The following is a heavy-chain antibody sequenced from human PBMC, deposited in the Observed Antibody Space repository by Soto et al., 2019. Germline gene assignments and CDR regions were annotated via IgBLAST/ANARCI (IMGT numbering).Heavy chain of an antibody. D-gene: IGHD3-22*01. V-gene: IGHV3-23*01. CDR2: ISGSGGST. CDR3: AKDYYDSSGSPTPNFDY. Sequence: GGSLRLSCAASGFTFSSYAMSWVRQAPGKGLEWVSAISGSGGSTYYADSVKGRFTISRDNSKNTLYLQMNSLRAEDTAVYYCAKDYYDSSGSPTPNFDYWGQGTLVTVSS. J-gene: IGHJ4*02. CDR1: GFTFSSYA.